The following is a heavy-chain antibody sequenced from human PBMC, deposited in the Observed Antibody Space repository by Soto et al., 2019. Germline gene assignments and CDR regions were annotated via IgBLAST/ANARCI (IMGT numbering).Heavy chain of an antibody. CDR1: GYTFTSYD. CDR2: MDPNSGST. V-gene: IGHV1-8*01. D-gene: IGHD3-3*01. J-gene: IGHJ6*02. CDR3: AGERKFDFWRKGLGV. Sequence: QAQLVQSGAEVKKPGASVKVSCKASGYTFTSYDINWVRQAPGQGLEWLGWMDPNSGSTGYAQNFQGRVTMTRNISINTAHMELSSLRSEDTAVYYCAGERKFDFWRKGLGVWGQGTTVTVSS.